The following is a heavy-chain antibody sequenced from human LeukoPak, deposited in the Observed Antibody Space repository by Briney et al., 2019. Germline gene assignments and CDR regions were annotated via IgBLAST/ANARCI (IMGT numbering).Heavy chain of an antibody. V-gene: IGHV1-69*04. Sequence: SVKVSCKASGGTFSSYAISWVRQAPGQGLEWMGRIFPILGIANYAQKFQGRVTITADKSTSTAYMELSSLRSEDTAVYYCASWTTVVTNAFDIWGQGTMVTVSS. CDR3: ASWTTVVTNAFDI. D-gene: IGHD4-23*01. J-gene: IGHJ3*02. CDR2: IFPILGIA. CDR1: GGTFSSYA.